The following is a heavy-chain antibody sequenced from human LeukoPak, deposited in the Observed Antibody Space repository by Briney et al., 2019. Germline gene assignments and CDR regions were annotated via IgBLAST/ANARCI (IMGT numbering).Heavy chain of an antibody. V-gene: IGHV4-59*01. Sequence: SETLSLTCTVSGGSISSYYWSWIRQPPGKGLEWIGYNYYSGSTNYNPSLKSRVTISVDTSKNQFSLKLSSVTAADTAVYYCARFIAVAGTFYYGMDVWGQGTTVTVSS. D-gene: IGHD6-19*01. CDR1: GGSISSYY. CDR2: NYYSGST. CDR3: ARFIAVAGTFYYGMDV. J-gene: IGHJ6*02.